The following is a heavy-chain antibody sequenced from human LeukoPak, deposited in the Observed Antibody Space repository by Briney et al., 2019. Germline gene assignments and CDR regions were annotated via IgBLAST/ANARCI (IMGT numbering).Heavy chain of an antibody. CDR2: IYDSGST. Sequence: SETLSLTCTVSGGSIRSSYYYWGWIRQPPGKGLEWIGSIYDSGSTYYNPSLKSRVTISVDTSKNQFSLKLNSVTAADTAVYYCARQGGDSMVRGVIKDWFDPWGQGTLVTVSS. CDR3: ARQGGDSMVRGVIKDWFDP. V-gene: IGHV4-39*01. D-gene: IGHD3-10*01. CDR1: GGSIRSSYYY. J-gene: IGHJ5*02.